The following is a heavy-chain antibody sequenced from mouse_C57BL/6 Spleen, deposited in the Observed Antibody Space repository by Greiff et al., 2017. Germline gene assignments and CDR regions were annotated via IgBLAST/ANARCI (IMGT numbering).Heavy chain of an antibody. V-gene: IGHV1-53*01. Sequence: QVQLQQPGTELVKPGASVKLSCKASGYTFTSYWMHWVKQRPGQGLEWIGNINPSNGGPNYNEKFKSKATLTVDKSSRTAYMQLSSLTSEDSAVYYCAREADYDGAFDVWGTGTTVTVSS. CDR1: GYTFTSYW. CDR2: INPSNGGP. J-gene: IGHJ1*03. CDR3: AREADYDGAFDV. D-gene: IGHD2-4*01.